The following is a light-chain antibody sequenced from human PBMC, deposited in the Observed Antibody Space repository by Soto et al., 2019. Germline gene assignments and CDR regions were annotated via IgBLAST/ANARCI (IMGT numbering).Light chain of an antibody. CDR3: QHYGNSPPEYT. CDR1: KGVGASF. Sequence: EIVLTQSQGPLFLSPGKKPTLSCGAGKGVGASFLPWYQQRPGQAPRLLIFGASYRATGIPDRFSGSGSGTDFTLTISRLEPEDFAVYYCQHYGNSPPEYTFGPGTNVDSK. J-gene: IGKJ3*01. CDR2: GAS. V-gene: IGKV3-20*01.